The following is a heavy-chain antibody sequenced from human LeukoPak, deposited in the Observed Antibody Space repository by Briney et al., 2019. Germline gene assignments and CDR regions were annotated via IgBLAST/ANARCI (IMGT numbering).Heavy chain of an antibody. J-gene: IGHJ4*02. CDR1: GFTLDDYG. Sequence: PVGSLCLSCAASGFTLDDYGMSWGRRSPRQERRGGSGINWYGGSTGYTDSLKGRFTISTDNAKNSLYLQMNSLRAEDTALYYCASGGIYYGAAFDFWGEGTLVTVSS. D-gene: IGHD1-26*01. CDR3: ASGGIYYGAAFDF. CDR2: INWYGGST. V-gene: IGHV3-20*04.